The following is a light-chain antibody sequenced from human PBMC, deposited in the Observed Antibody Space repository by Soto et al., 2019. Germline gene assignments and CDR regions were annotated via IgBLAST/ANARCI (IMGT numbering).Light chain of an antibody. CDR2: RNN. CDR1: SCNIGSNY. V-gene: IGLV1-47*01. J-gene: IGLJ1*01. CDR3: AASADSLSILYV. Sequence: QSVLTQPPSASGTPGQRVTISCSGSSCNIGSNYVYWYQQLPGTAPKLLIYRNNQRPSGVPVRFSGSESGTSASLAISGLRSETEDDYYCAASADSLSILYVFGTGTKLTVL.